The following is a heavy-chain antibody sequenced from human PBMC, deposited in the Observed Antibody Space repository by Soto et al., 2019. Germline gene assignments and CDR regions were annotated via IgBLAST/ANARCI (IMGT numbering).Heavy chain of an antibody. CDR1: GGTFSSYA. D-gene: IGHD5-12*01. J-gene: IGHJ6*02. CDR2: IIPIFGTA. CDR3: ASSGYDYVTGCYYYGMDV. V-gene: IGHV1-69*06. Sequence: GASVKVSCKASGGTFSSYAISWVRQAPGQGLEWMGGIIPIFGTANYAQKFQGRVTITADKSTSTAYMELSSLRSEDTAVYYCASSGYDYVTGCYYYGMDVWGQGTTVTVSS.